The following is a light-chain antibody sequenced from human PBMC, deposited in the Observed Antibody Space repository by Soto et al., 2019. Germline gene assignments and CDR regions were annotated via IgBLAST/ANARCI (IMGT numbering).Light chain of an antibody. Sequence: DIQMTQSPSSVSASVGDRFTITCRASHDISSWLAWYQQKPGTAPNLLIYAASNLQSGVPSRFSSSGSGTDFTLNISSLQPEDFATYYCQHTNSFPRITFGQGTRLEIK. J-gene: IGKJ5*01. CDR1: HDISSW. CDR2: AAS. V-gene: IGKV1-12*01. CDR3: QHTNSFPRIT.